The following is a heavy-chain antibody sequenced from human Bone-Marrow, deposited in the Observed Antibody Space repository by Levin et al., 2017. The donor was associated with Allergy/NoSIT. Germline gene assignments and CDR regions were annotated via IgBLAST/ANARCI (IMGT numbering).Heavy chain of an antibody. Sequence: ETLSLTCVASGFTFSDFAMSWVRQAPGRGLELEWVSGISGFSGTTYYADSVKGRFTISRDNSKRTLYLHMNSLRVEDTAVYYCAKDGRGYNVEGDALDVWGQGTMVTVSS. D-gene: IGHD5/OR15-5a*01. CDR3: AKDGRGYNVEGDALDV. V-gene: IGHV3-23*01. CDR2: ISGFSGTT. CDR1: GFTFSDFA. J-gene: IGHJ3*01.